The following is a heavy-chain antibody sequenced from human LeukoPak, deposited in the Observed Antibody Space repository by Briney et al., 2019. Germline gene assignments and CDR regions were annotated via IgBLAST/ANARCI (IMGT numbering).Heavy chain of an antibody. D-gene: IGHD6-6*01. Sequence: PGGSLRLSCAASGFTFSSYGMHWVRQAPGKGLEWVAFIRYDGGNKYYVDSVKGRFTISRDNSKNTLYLQMNSLRAEDTAVYYCAKELGPYSSSSFDYWGQGTLVTVSS. J-gene: IGHJ4*02. CDR3: AKELGPYSSSSFDY. CDR1: GFTFSSYG. CDR2: IRYDGGNK. V-gene: IGHV3-30*02.